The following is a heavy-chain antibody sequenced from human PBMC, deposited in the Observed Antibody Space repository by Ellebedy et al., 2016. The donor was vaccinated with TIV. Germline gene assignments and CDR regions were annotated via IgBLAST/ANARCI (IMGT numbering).Heavy chain of an antibody. CDR3: ARFACMDV. J-gene: IGHJ6*02. V-gene: IGHV3-21*04. CDR2: ITYNGYNT. CDR1: GFTFDRYA. Sequence: GESLKISCAASGFTFDRYAMSWVRQGPGKGLEWVSSITYNGYNTYYAASVKGRFIIAIDNAKNSLYLQMNSLGAEDTAVYDCARFACMDVWGQGTTVTVSS.